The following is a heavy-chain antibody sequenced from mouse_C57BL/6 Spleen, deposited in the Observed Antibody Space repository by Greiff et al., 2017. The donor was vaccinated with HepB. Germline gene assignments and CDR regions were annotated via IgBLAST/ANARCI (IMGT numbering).Heavy chain of an antibody. V-gene: IGHV1-69*01. CDR3: ARDYSNTWFAY. CDR1: GYTFTSYW. J-gene: IGHJ3*01. Sequence: QVQLKQPGAELVMPGASVKLSCKASGYTFTSYWMHWVKQRPGQGLEWIGEIDPSDSYTNYNQKFKGKSTLTVDKSSSTAYMQLSSLTSEDSAVYYCARDYSNTWFAYWGQGTLVTVSA. CDR2: IDPSDSYT. D-gene: IGHD2-5*01.